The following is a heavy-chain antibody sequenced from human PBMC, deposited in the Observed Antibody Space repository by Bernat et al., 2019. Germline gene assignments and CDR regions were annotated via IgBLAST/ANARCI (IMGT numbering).Heavy chain of an antibody. CDR1: GFTFSSYS. J-gene: IGHJ4*02. CDR3: ARVHMITFGGVISG. V-gene: IGHV3-21*01. Sequence: VQLVESGGGVVQPGRSLRLSCAASGFTFSSYSMNWVRQAPGKGLEWVSSISSSSSYIYYADSVKGRFTISRDNAKNSLYLQMNSLRAEDTAVYYCARVHMITFGGVISGWGQGTLVTVSS. CDR2: ISSSSSYI. D-gene: IGHD3-16*02.